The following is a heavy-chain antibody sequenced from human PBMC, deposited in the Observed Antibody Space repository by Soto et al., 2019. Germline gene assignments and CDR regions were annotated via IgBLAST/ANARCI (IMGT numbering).Heavy chain of an antibody. CDR2: IIPILGIA. J-gene: IGHJ4*02. CDR1: GGTFSSYT. CDR3: AREEYYYGSGAFFDY. V-gene: IGHV1-69*08. Sequence: QVQLVQSGAEVKKPGSSVKVSCKASGGTFSSYTISWVRQAPGQGIEWMGRIIPILGIANYAQKFQGRVKITAEKSTSTAYMELSSLRSEYTAVYYCAREEYYYGSGAFFDYWGQGTLVTVYS. D-gene: IGHD3-10*01.